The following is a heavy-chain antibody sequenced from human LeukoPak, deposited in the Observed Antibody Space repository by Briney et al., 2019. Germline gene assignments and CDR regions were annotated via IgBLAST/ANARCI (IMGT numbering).Heavy chain of an antibody. CDR2: ISAYNGNT. J-gene: IGHJ4*02. D-gene: IGHD3-22*01. V-gene: IGHV1-18*01. CDR3: ARGLRDYYYDSSGSLRY. Sequence: GASVKLSCKASGYTFTSYGISWVRQAPGQGLEWMGWISAYNGNTNYAQKLQGRVTMTTDTSTSTAYMELRSLRSDDTAVYYCARGLRDYYYDSSGSLRYWGQGTLVTVSS. CDR1: GYTFTSYG.